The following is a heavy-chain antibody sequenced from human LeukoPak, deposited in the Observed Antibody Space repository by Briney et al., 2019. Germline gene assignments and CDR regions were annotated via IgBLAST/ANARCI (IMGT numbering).Heavy chain of an antibody. V-gene: IGHV3-23*01. J-gene: IGHJ5*02. Sequence: PGGSLRLSCAASGFTFSSYGMTWVRQAPGKGLEWVSGISGSGGSTYYADSVKGRFTISRDNSKNTVYLQMNSLRAEDTAVYYCAKWDVYIESWGQGTLVTASS. CDR1: GFTFSSYG. D-gene: IGHD1-26*01. CDR3: AKWDVYIES. CDR2: ISGSGGST.